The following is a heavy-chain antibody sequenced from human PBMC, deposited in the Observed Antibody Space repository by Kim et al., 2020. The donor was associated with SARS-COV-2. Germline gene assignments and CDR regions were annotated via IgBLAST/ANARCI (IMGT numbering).Heavy chain of an antibody. D-gene: IGHD1-20*01. CDR2: I. CDR3: AKDSGINWFDP. J-gene: IGHJ5*02. Sequence: IGYADSVKGRFTISRDNAKNSLYLQMNSLRAEDTALYYCAKDSGINWFDPWGQGTLVTVSS. V-gene: IGHV3-9*01.